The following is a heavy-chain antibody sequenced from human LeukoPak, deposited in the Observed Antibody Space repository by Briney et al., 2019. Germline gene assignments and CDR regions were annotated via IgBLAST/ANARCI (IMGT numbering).Heavy chain of an antibody. CDR1: TGSISGYC. CDR3: ARSPPEYSSSSEVGWFDP. V-gene: IGHV4-4*09. D-gene: IGHD6-6*01. Sequence: PSETLSRTCTVSTGSISGYCWSWIRQPPGKGLEWIGYIYSSGSTSYNASLRSGVTMSVDTSKTQWSPILESLTAADTAVYYCARSPPEYSSSSEVGWFDPWGQGTLVTVSS. J-gene: IGHJ5*02. CDR2: IYSSGST.